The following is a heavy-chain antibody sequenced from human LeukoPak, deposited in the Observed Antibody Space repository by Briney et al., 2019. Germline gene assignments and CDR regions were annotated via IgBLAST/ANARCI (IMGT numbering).Heavy chain of an antibody. D-gene: IGHD1-1*01. V-gene: IGHV4-59*01. CDR2: IHYSGTT. CDR1: GGSFSGYY. J-gene: IGHJ6*03. CDR3: ARVSWFPGTSYYYMDV. Sequence: SETLSLTCAVYGGSFSGYYWSWIRQPPGKGLEWIGYIHYSGTTNYNPSLKSRVTISVDTSKNQFSLKLSSVTAADTGVYFCARVSWFPGTSYYYMDVWGKGTTVTVSS.